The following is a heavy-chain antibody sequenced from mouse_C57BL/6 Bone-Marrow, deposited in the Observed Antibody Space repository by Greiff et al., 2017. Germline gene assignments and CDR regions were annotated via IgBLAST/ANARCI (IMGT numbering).Heavy chain of an antibody. Sequence: QVQLKQSGAELVKPGASVKMSCKASGYTFTSYWITWVKQRPGQGLEWIGDIYPGSGSTNYNEKFKSKATLTVDTSSSTAYMQLSSLTSEDSEVYYCARYYIGGFDYWGQGTTLTVSS. V-gene: IGHV1-55*01. CDR1: GYTFTSYW. D-gene: IGHD2-12*01. CDR3: ARYYIGGFDY. J-gene: IGHJ2*01. CDR2: IYPGSGST.